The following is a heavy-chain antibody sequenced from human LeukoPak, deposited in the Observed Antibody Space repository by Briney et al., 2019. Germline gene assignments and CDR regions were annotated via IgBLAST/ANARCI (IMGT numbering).Heavy chain of an antibody. CDR3: ARDMLLEDAFDI. D-gene: IGHD3-10*02. J-gene: IGHJ3*02. CDR1: GFTFDDHA. Sequence: PGGSLRLSCEVSGFTFDDHAINWVRQAPGKGLEWVANINWNGGSTGYGDSVKGRFTISRDNTKNSVFLQMHSLRDDDTALYYCARDMLLEDAFDIWGQGTMVIVSS. CDR2: INWNGGST. V-gene: IGHV3-20*04.